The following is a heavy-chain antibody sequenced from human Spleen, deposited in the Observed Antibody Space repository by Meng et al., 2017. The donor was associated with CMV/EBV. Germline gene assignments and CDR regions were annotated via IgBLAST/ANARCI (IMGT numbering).Heavy chain of an antibody. D-gene: IGHD6-13*01. CDR3: ARNNGAAAGTDY. Sequence: VWVGECGGGWVQPGGALRLSCAASGFTFSDYYMSWFRQAPGKGLEWVSYISSSSSYTNYADSVKGRFTISRDNAKNSLYLQLNSLRAEDTAVYYCARNNGAAAGTDYWGQGTLVTVSS. V-gene: IGHV3-11*05. J-gene: IGHJ4*02. CDR2: ISSSSSYT. CDR1: GFTFSDYY.